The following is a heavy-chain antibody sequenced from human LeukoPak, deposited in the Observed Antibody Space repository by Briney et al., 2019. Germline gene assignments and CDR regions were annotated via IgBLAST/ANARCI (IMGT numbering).Heavy chain of an antibody. V-gene: IGHV3-48*01. J-gene: IGHJ3*02. CDR3: ARVFRPSLTVFIIRGAFDI. CDR2: ISNTGSVI. D-gene: IGHD3-3*01. Sequence: GESLRLSCAASGSTFRSHTMNWVRQAPGKGLEWISYISNTGSVIYYADSVKGRFTISRDNSKNTLYLQMNSLRVEDTAVHYCARVFRPSLTVFIIRGAFDIWGQGTMVTVSS. CDR1: GSTFRSHT.